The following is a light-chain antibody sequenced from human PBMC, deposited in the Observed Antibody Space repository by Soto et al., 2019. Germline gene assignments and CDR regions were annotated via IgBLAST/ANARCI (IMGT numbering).Light chain of an antibody. CDR1: QSVSSTY. CDR2: GAS. V-gene: IGKV3-15*01. J-gene: IGKJ2*01. CDR3: QQFNNWYT. Sequence: EIVLTQSPGTLSLSPGETATLSCRASQSVSSTYLAWYQQKPGQAPGLLLYGASTRATGIPARFSGSGSGTEFTLTISSLQSEDFAVYYCQQFNNWYTFGQGTKVDIK.